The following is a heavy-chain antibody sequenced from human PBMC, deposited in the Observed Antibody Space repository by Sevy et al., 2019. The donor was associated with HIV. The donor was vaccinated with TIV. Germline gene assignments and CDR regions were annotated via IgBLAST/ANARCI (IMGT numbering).Heavy chain of an antibody. CDR1: GFTFGSYG. CDR2: ISSDGSDK. Sequence: GGSLRLSCAASGFTFGSYGMSWVRQAPGKGLDYVAVISSDGSDKYYADSVKGRFTISRDNSKNTLFLQMNSLRADDMAVYYCSRDRAWGVVRGGGNWFDPWGQGTLVTVSS. J-gene: IGHJ5*02. V-gene: IGHV3-30*03. D-gene: IGHD3-3*01. CDR3: SRDRAWGVVRGGGNWFDP.